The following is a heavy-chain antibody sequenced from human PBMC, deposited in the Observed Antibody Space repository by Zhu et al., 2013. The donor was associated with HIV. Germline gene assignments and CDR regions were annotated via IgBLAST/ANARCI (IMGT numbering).Heavy chain of an antibody. CDR3: ARGPTYYYDSSGYSSGVFDI. CDR2: IIPNSGGT. CDR1: GDTFNISP. V-gene: IGHV1-2*02. D-gene: IGHD3-22*01. J-gene: IGHJ3*02. Sequence: QVRLVQSGAEVKKPGSSVKVSCKASGDTFNISPISWVRQAPGQGLEWMGGIIPNSGGTNYAQKFQGRVTMTRDTSISTAYMELSRLRSDDTAVYYCARGPTYYYDSSGYSSGVFDIWGQGTMVTVSS.